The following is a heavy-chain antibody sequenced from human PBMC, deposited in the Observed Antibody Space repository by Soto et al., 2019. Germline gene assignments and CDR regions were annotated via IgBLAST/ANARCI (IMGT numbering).Heavy chain of an antibody. CDR3: ARVDCWSGYPTVYYYGMDV. J-gene: IGHJ6*02. V-gene: IGHV1-69*06. CDR2: IIPIFGTA. D-gene: IGHD3-3*01. CDR1: GGTFSSYA. Sequence: QVQLVQSGAEVKKPGSSVKVSCKASGGTFSSYAISWVRQAPGQGLEWMGGIIPIFGTANYAQKFQGRVTITADKSTSTAYMELSSLRSEDTAVYYCARVDCWSGYPTVYYYGMDVWGQGTTVTVSS.